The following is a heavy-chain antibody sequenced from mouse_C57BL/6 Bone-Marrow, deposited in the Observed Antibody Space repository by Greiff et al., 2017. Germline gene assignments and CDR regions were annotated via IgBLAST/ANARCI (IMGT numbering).Heavy chain of an antibody. CDR1: GYTFTSYW. CDR3: AKAGWLLNYFDY. V-gene: IGHV1-50*01. CDR2: LDPSDSYT. D-gene: IGHD2-3*01. J-gene: IGHJ2*01. Sequence: VQLQQPGAELVKPGASVKLSCKASGYTFTSYWMQWVKQRPGQGLEWIGELDPSDSYTNYNQKFKGKATLTVDTSSSTAYMQRSSLTSEDSAVYYCAKAGWLLNYFDYWGQGTTLTVSS.